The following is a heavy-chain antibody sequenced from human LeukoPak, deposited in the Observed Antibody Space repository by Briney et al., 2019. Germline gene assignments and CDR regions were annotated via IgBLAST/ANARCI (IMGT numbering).Heavy chain of an antibody. CDR1: GFTFSSYA. J-gene: IGHJ4*02. CDR3: AKDLASDYYDSSGYYPSFDY. V-gene: IGHV3-23*01. Sequence: GGSLRLSCAASGFTFSSYAMSWVRQAPGKGLVWVSTISGSGGSTYYADSVKGRFTISRDNSKDTLYLQMNSLRAEDTAVYYCAKDLASDYYDSSGYYPSFDYWGQGTLVTVSS. CDR2: ISGSGGST. D-gene: IGHD3-22*01.